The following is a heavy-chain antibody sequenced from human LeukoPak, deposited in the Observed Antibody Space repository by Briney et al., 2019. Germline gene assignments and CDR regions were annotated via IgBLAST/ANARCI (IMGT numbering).Heavy chain of an antibody. V-gene: IGHV3-7*01. CDR2: IKQDGSEK. Sequence: PGGSLRLSCAASGFTFSSYWMSWVRQAPGKGLEWVANIKQDGSEKYYVDSVKGRFTISRDNAKNSLYLQMNSLRAEDTAVYYCARKLYYYDSSGKGWFDPWGQGTLVTVSS. J-gene: IGHJ5*02. CDR3: ARKLYYYDSSGKGWFDP. CDR1: GFTFSSYW. D-gene: IGHD3-22*01.